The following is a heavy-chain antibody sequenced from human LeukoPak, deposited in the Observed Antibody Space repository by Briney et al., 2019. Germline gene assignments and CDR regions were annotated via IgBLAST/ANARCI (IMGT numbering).Heavy chain of an antibody. CDR1: GFTFSGFW. J-gene: IGHJ4*02. D-gene: IGHD3-10*01. V-gene: IGHV3-7*01. Sequence: PGGSLRLSCAASGFTFSGFWMSWVRQAPGKGLEWVANINRDGSEKHYVDSVKGRFTISRDNAKNSLYLQMNSLRAEDTAVYYCARPMVRGVIVFSFDYWGQGTLVTVSS. CDR2: INRDGSEK. CDR3: ARPMVRGVIVFSFDY.